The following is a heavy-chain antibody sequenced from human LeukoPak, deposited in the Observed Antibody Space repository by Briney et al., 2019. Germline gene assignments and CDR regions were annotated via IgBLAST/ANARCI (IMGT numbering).Heavy chain of an antibody. CDR2: IYTSGST. CDR3: ARDVSSNYDWFDP. CDR1: GGSISSGSYY. J-gene: IGHJ5*02. Sequence: SQTLSLTCTGSGGSISSGSYYWSWIRQPAGKGLEWIGRIYTSGSTNYNPSLKSRVTISVDTSKNQFSLKLSSVTAADTAVYYCARDVSSNYDWFDPWGQGTLVTVSS. V-gene: IGHV4-61*02. D-gene: IGHD4-11*01.